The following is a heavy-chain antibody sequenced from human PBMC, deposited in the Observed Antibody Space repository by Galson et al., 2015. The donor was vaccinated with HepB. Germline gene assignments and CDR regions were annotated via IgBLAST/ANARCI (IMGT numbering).Heavy chain of an antibody. V-gene: IGHV1-3*01. Sequence: SVKVSCKASGYTFTSYAMHWVRQAPGQRLEWMGWINAGNGNTKYSQKFQGRVTITRDTSASTAYMELSSLRSEDTAVYYCARSRTVRYFDWSPFDYWGQGTLVTVSS. CDR2: INAGNGNT. CDR1: GYTFTSYA. CDR3: ARSRTVRYFDWSPFDY. J-gene: IGHJ4*02. D-gene: IGHD3-9*01.